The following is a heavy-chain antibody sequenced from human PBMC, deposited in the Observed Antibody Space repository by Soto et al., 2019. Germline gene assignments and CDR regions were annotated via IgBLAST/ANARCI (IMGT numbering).Heavy chain of an antibody. V-gene: IGHV4-31*03. J-gene: IGHJ3*02. CDR2: IYYSGST. CDR1: CGSISSGGYY. D-gene: IGHD7-27*01. CDR3: AREINNWGFPRLDDAFAI. Sequence: SETLSLTCTVSCGSISSGGYYWSWIRQHPGKGLEWIGYIYYSGSTYYNPSLKSRVTISVDTSKNQFYLKLSSVTAADTAVYYCAREINNWGFPRLDDAFAIWGQGTMVTVSS.